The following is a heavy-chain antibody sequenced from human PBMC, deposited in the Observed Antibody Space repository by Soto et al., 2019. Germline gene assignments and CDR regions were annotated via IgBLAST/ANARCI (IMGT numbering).Heavy chain of an antibody. CDR3: AIRASYYDSSGYFDY. CDR2: INSDGSST. J-gene: IGHJ4*02. CDR1: EFTFSTYW. D-gene: IGHD3-22*01. Sequence: GGSLRLSCAASEFTFSTYWMHWVRQAPGKGLVWVSHINSDGSSTSYADSVKGRFTISRDNAKNTLYLQMNSLRAEDTAVYYCAIRASYYDSSGYFDYWGQGTLVTVSS. V-gene: IGHV3-74*01.